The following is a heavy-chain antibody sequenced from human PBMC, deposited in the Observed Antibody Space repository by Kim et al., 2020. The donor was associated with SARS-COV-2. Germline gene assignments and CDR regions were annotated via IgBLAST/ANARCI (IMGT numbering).Heavy chain of an antibody. V-gene: IGHV4-34*01. CDR3: ARGRMTTVTKRGDYYYMDV. CDR2: INHSGST. D-gene: IGHD4-17*01. Sequence: SETLSLTCAVYGGSFSGYYWSWIRQPPGKGLEWIGEINHSGSTNYNPSLKSRVTISVDTSKNQFSLKLSSVTAADTAVYYCARGRMTTVTKRGDYYYMDV. CDR1: GGSFSGYY. J-gene: IGHJ6*03.